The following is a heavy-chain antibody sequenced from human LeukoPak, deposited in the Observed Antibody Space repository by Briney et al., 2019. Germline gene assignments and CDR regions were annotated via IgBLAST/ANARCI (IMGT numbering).Heavy chain of an antibody. Sequence: GGSLRLSCAASGFTFSSYAMHWVRQAPGKGLEYVSAISSNGGSTYYANSVKGRFTISRDNSKNTLYLQMNSLRAEDTAVYYCAGYGGNSFWGQGTPVTVSS. CDR3: AGYGGNSF. CDR1: GFTFSSYA. CDR2: ISSNGGST. J-gene: IGHJ4*02. V-gene: IGHV3-64*01. D-gene: IGHD4-23*01.